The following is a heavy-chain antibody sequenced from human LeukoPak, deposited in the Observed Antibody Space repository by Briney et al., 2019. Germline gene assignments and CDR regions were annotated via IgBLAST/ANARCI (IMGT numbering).Heavy chain of an antibody. CDR2: IRPSTGDT. CDR1: GYMFTSHG. V-gene: IGHV1-18*01. CDR3: ARVRDYLFDY. D-gene: IGHD2/OR15-2a*01. Sequence: GASVKVSCKASGYMFTSHGISWVRQAPGQGLEWMGWIRPSTGDTDYALNLQGRVTLTTDTSTSTAYMELRSLRSDDTAVYYCARVRDYLFDYWGQGTLVTVSS. J-gene: IGHJ4*02.